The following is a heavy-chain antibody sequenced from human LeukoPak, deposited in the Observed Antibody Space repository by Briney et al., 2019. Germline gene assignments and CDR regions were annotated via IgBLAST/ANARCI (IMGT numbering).Heavy chain of an antibody. J-gene: IGHJ4*02. V-gene: IGHV3-7*05. Sequence: GGSLRLSCAASGFNFNSYWMSWVRQAPGKGLECVANIKQDGSEIYFVDSVKGRFTISRDNSKNTLYLQMNSLRAEDTAVYCCAKDLAGSGSYSFDYWGQGTLVTVSS. CDR3: AKDLAGSGSYSFDY. CDR2: IKQDGSEI. CDR1: GFNFNSYW. D-gene: IGHD1-26*01.